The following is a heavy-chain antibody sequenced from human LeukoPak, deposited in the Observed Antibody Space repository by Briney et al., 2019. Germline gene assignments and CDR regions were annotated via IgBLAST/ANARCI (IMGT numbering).Heavy chain of an antibody. CDR1: GGTFSSYA. Sequence: SVKVSCKASGGTFSSYAISWVRQAPGQGLEWMGGIIPIFGTANYAQKFQGRVTITADESTSTAYMELSSLRSEDTAVYYCAREAQVLYHLQQGFAYWGQGTLVTVSS. V-gene: IGHV1-69*13. CDR2: IIPIFGTA. CDR3: AREAQVLYHLQQGFAY. J-gene: IGHJ4*02. D-gene: IGHD2-2*01.